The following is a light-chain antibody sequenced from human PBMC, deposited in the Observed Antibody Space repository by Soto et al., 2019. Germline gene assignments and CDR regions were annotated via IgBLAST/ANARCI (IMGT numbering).Light chain of an antibody. Sequence: EIVMTQSPATLSVSPGERATLSCRASQSVSSYLAWYQHKPGQAPRLLIYDASSRATGTPDRFSGSGSGTDFILTISRLEPEDFAVYYCQQYGTSPPTFGQGTRLEIK. J-gene: IGKJ5*01. CDR1: QSVSSY. CDR3: QQYGTSPPT. V-gene: IGKV3-20*01. CDR2: DAS.